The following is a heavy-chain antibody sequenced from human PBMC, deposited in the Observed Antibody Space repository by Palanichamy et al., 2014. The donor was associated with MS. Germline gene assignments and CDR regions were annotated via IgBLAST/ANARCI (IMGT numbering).Heavy chain of an antibody. D-gene: IGHD3-3*01. J-gene: IGHJ4*02. CDR1: GDSISSGSYY. CDR2: INYSGST. CDR3: ARRGTIFGMPVLDY. V-gene: IGHV4-39*01. Sequence: QLHLQESGPGLVKPSETLSLTCTVSGDSISSGSYYWGWIRQPPGKGLEWIGSINYSGSTYYYPSLKSRVTISVDTSKNQFSLKLSSVTAADTAVYYCARRGTIFGMPVLDYWGQGTLVTVSS.